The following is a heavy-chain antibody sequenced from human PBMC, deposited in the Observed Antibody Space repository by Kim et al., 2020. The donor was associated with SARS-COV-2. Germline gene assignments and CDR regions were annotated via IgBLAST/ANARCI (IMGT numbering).Heavy chain of an antibody. J-gene: IGHJ6*02. CDR1: GGSFSGHY. V-gene: IGHV4-34*01. Sequence: SETLSLTCAVYGGSFSGHYWSWIRQPPGKGLEWIGEIDQSGSTNYNPSIKSRVTISIDTSKNQFSLKLSSVAAADTGFYYCARGRAAVVASPILRIAPHYDSFIMDVWGHGTTVTVSS. D-gene: IGHD3-3*01. CDR2: IDQSGST. CDR3: ARGRAAVVASPILRIAPHYDSFIMDV.